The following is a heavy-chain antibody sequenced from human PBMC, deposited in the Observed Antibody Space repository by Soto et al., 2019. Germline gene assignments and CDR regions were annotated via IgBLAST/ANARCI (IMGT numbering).Heavy chain of an antibody. J-gene: IGHJ6*02. Sequence: ASVKVSCKASGYTFTSYGINWVRQAPGQGLEWLGWISAYDGNTNYAQILQGRVTMTTDTSTNTAYMELRSLRSDDTAVYYCARAEYDYDSSGPHYGMDGWGQGTTVTVAS. V-gene: IGHV1-18*01. CDR2: ISAYDGNT. D-gene: IGHD3-22*01. CDR3: ARAEYDYDSSGPHYGMDG. CDR1: GYTFTSYG.